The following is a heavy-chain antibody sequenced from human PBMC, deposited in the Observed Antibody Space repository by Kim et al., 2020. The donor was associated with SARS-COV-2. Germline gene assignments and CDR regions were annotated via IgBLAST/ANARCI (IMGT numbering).Heavy chain of an antibody. J-gene: IGHJ5*02. D-gene: IGHD3-22*01. Sequence: ASVKVSCKASGYTFTSYAMHWVRQAPGQRLEWMGWINAGNGNTKYSQKFQGRVTITRDTSASTAYMELSSLRSEDTAVYYCARGLGYYDSSGYGYNWFDPWGQGTLVTVSS. CDR2: INAGNGNT. CDR3: ARGLGYYDSSGYGYNWFDP. CDR1: GYTFTSYA. V-gene: IGHV1-3*01.